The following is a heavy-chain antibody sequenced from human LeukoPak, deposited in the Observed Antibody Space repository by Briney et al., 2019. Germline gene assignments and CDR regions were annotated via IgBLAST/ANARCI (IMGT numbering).Heavy chain of an antibody. CDR2: INHSGST. CDR3: ATKYDFWSGYDY. Sequence: PSETLSLTCAVYGGSFSGYYWSWIRQPPGKGLEWIGEINHSGSTNYNPSLKSRVTISVDTSKNQFSLKQSSVTAADTAVYYCATKYDFWSGYDYGGEGTLVTVSS. D-gene: IGHD3-3*01. J-gene: IGHJ4*02. CDR1: GGSFSGYY. V-gene: IGHV4-34*01.